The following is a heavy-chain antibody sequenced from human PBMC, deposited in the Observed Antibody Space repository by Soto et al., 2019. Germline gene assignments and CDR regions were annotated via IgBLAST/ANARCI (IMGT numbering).Heavy chain of an antibody. J-gene: IGHJ5*02. CDR2: IYYSGST. Sequence: SETLSLTCTVSGGSISSGGYYWSWIRQHPGKGLEWIGYIYYSGSTYYNQSLKSRVTISVDTSKNQFSLKLSSVTAADTAVYYCARTFLGYCSSTSCHTLSFFGNWFDPWGQGTLVTVSS. V-gene: IGHV4-31*03. CDR3: ARTFLGYCSSTSCHTLSFFGNWFDP. CDR1: GGSISSGGYY. D-gene: IGHD2-2*02.